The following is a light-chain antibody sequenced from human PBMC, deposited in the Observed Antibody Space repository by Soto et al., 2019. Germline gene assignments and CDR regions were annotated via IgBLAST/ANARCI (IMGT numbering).Light chain of an antibody. V-gene: IGLV1-40*01. J-gene: IGLJ3*02. CDR3: QSYDSSLSGSWV. Sequence: QSVLTQPPSVSAAPGQRVTISCTGSSSNIGAGYDVHWYQQLPGTAPKLLIYGNSNRPSGVPDRFSGSKSGTSASLAITGLQAEDEADYYCQSYDSSLSGSWVFGGGTKVTVL. CDR1: SSNIGAGYD. CDR2: GNS.